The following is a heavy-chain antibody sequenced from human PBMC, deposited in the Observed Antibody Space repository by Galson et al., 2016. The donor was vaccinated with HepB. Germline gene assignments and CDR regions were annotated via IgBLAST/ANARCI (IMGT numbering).Heavy chain of an antibody. D-gene: IGHD3-16*01. J-gene: IGHJ4*02. V-gene: IGHV3-9*01. Sequence: SLRLSCATSDHTFEDYAMHWVRQVPGKGLEWVSGISWDSGNIGYGDSVKGRFVISRDNAEKSLYLQMSGLRTEDTAVYFCARASLIGEIFDSWGRGTLVAVST. CDR1: DHTFEDYA. CDR2: ISWDSGNI. CDR3: ARASLIGEIFDS.